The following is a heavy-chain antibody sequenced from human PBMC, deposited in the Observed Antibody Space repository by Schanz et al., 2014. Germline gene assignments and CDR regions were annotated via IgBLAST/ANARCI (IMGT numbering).Heavy chain of an antibody. J-gene: IGHJ4*02. CDR2: ISSGGGST. D-gene: IGHD6-13*01. CDR1: GFTFSSYA. V-gene: IGHV3-23*01. CDR3: AKSQGSSFDA. Sequence: EVHLLDSGGGLVQPGGSLRLSCAASGFTFSSYAMSWVRQAPGKGLEWVSSISSGGGSTYYADSVKGRFTISRDNSKNTLYLQMSSLRAEDTAVYYCAKSQGSSFDAWGQGTLVTVSS.